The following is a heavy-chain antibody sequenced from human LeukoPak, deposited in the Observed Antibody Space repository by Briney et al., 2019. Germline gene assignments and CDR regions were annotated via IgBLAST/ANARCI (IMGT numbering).Heavy chain of an antibody. J-gene: IGHJ6*02. CDR2: IYYSGST. D-gene: IGHD2-2*01. Sequence: SETLSLTCTVSGGSISSYYWSWIRQPPGKGLEWIGYIYYSGSTNYNPSLKSRVTISVDTSKNQFSLKLSSVTAADAAVYYCARGDCSSTSCSLDYGMDVWGQGTTVTVSS. CDR1: GGSISSYY. V-gene: IGHV4-59*01. CDR3: ARGDCSSTSCSLDYGMDV.